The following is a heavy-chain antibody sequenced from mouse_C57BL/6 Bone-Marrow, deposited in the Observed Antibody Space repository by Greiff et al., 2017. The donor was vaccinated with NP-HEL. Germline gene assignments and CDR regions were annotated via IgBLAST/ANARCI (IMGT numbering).Heavy chain of an antibody. J-gene: IGHJ4*01. CDR3: ARDRHYYGFYYAMDY. Sequence: EVMLVESGGGLVKPGGSLKLSCAASGFTFSSYAMSWVRQTPEKRLEWVATISDGGSYTYYPDNVKGRFTISRDNAKNNLYLQMSHLKSEDTAMYYCARDRHYYGFYYAMDYWGQGTSVTVSS. D-gene: IGHD1-1*01. V-gene: IGHV5-4*01. CDR1: GFTFSSYA. CDR2: ISDGGSYT.